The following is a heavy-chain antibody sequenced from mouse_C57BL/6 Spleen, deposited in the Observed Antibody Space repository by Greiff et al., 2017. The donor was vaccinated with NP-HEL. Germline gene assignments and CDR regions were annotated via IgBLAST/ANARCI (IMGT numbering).Heavy chain of an antibody. CDR2: IYPGDGDT. D-gene: IGHD2-4*01. V-gene: IGHV1-80*01. CDR3: ARSYYDYDVEISWFAY. CDR1: GYAFSSYW. J-gene: IGHJ3*01. Sequence: VKLVESGAELVKPGASVKISCKASGYAFSSYWMNWVKQRPGKGLEWIGQIYPGDGDTNYNGKFKGKATLTADKSSSTAYMQLSSLTSEDSAVYFCARSYYDYDVEISWFAYWGQGTLVTVST.